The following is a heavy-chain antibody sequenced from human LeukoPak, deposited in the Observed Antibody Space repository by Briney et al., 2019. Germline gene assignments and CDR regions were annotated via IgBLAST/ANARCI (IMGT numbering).Heavy chain of an antibody. CDR1: GFTFNDAW. D-gene: IGHD2/OR15-2a*01. Sequence: GGSLRLSCAASGFTFNDAWMSWVRQAPGKGLEWVGRITSKIDGGTTDYAAPVKGRFTISRDDSKNMLYLQMNSLKTEDTAVYYCATSDDHTFAWALSYWGQGTLVTVSS. J-gene: IGHJ4*02. CDR3: ATSDDHTFAWALSY. V-gene: IGHV3-15*01. CDR2: ITSKIDGGTT.